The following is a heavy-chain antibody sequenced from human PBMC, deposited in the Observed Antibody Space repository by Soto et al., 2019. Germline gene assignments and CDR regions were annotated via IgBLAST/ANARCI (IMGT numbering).Heavy chain of an antibody. V-gene: IGHV1-18*01. CDR2: ISAYNGNT. CDR1: GYTFTSYG. J-gene: IGHJ5*02. Sequence: GASVKVSCKASGYTFTSYGISWVRQAPGQGLEWMGWISAYNGNTNYAQKLQGRVTMTTDTSTSTAYMELRSLRSDDTAVYYCARTPYYYGSGSHNWFDPWGQGTLVTVSS. D-gene: IGHD3-10*01. CDR3: ARTPYYYGSGSHNWFDP.